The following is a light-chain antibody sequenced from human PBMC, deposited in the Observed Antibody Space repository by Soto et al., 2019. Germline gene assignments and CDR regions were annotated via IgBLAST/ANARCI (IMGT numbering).Light chain of an antibody. CDR2: SNN. Sequence: QSVLTQPPSASGTPGQRVTISCSGSSSNIGSNYVYWYQQLPGTAPKLLIYSNNQRPSGVPDRFSGSKSGTSASLAISGLQSEDEGNYYCSSYTRGSTLVFGGGTKLTVL. J-gene: IGLJ3*02. CDR1: SSNIGSNY. V-gene: IGLV1-47*02. CDR3: SSYTRGSTLV.